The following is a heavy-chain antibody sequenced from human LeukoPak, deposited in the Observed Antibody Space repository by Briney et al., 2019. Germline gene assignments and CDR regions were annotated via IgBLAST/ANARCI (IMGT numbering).Heavy chain of an antibody. CDR2: IKSKTDGGTT. J-gene: IGHJ4*02. Sequence: GGSLRLSCAASGFTFSNAWMSWVRQAPGKGLEWVGRIKSKTDGGTTDYAAPVKGRFTISRDDSKSIAYLQMNSLKTEDTAVYYCTRDLSGGADFWSGYYIDYWGQGTLVTVSS. CDR3: TRDLSGGADFWSGYYIDY. V-gene: IGHV3-15*01. CDR1: GFTFSNAW. D-gene: IGHD3-3*01.